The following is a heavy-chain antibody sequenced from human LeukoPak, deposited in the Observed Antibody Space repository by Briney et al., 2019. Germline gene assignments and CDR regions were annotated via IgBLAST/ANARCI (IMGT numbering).Heavy chain of an antibody. CDR2: IIPIFGTA. V-gene: IGHV1-69*05. D-gene: IGHD3-22*01. J-gene: IGHJ4*02. CDR1: GGTFSSYA. CDR3: AREARSVYSSGSHWGK. Sequence: SVKVSCKASGGTFSSYAISWVQQAPGQRLEWMGRIIPIFGTANYAQKFQGRVTITTDESTSTAYMELSSLRSEDTAVYYCAREARSVYSSGSHWGKWGQGTLVTVSS.